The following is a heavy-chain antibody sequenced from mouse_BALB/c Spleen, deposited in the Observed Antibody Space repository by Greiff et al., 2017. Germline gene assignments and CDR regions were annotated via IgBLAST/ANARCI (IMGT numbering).Heavy chain of an antibody. Sequence: EVQLVESGGGLVKPGGSLKLSCAASGFAFSSYDMSWVRQTPEKRLEWVAYISSGGGSTYYPDTVKGRFTISRDNAKNTLYLQMSSLKSEDTAMYYCARQGYDVAWFAYWGQGTLVTVSA. J-gene: IGHJ3*01. V-gene: IGHV5-12-1*01. CDR3: ARQGYDVAWFAY. CDR2: ISSGGGST. CDR1: GFAFSSYD. D-gene: IGHD2-14*01.